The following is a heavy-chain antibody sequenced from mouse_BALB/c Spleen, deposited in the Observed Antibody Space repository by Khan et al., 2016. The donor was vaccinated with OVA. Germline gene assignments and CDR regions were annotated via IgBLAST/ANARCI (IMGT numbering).Heavy chain of an antibody. V-gene: IGHV1-4*01. CDR3: ARDGAYYRNDGWFAY. CDR1: GYTFTSYT. D-gene: IGHD2-14*01. Sequence: QIQLVQSGAELARPGASVKMSCKASGYTFTSYTIHWIKQRPGQGLEWIGYINPSSGYTNYNQKFKDKATLTADKSYTTAYMQLSSLTSDDSAVYYCARDGAYYRNDGWFAYWGQGTLVTVSA. J-gene: IGHJ3*01. CDR2: INPSSGYT.